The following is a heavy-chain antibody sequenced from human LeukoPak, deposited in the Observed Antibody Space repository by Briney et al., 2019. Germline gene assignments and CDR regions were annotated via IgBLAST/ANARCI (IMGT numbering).Heavy chain of an antibody. D-gene: IGHD4-11*01. CDR3: ARLNDYSGYYYYYMDV. J-gene: IGHJ6*03. Sequence: SETLSLTCAVYGGSFSGYYWSWIRQPPGKGLEWIGEINHSGSTNYNPSLKSRVTISVDTSKNQFSLKLSSVTAADTAVYYCARLNDYSGYYYYYMDVWGKGTTVTVSS. CDR1: GGSFSGYY. V-gene: IGHV4-34*01. CDR2: INHSGST.